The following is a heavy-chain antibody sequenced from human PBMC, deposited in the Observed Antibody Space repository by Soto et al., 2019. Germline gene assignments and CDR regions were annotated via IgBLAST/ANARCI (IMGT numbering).Heavy chain of an antibody. D-gene: IGHD6-13*01. Sequence: PSETLSLTCTVSGGSVSSGSYYWSWIRQPPGKGLEWIGYIYYSGSTNYNPSLKSRVTISVDTSQNQFSLKLDSVTAADTAVYYCAGHSLQQSFTYWGQRTQVTVSS. CDR1: GGSVSSGSYY. V-gene: IGHV4-61*01. CDR3: AGHSLQQSFTY. J-gene: IGHJ4*02. CDR2: IYYSGST.